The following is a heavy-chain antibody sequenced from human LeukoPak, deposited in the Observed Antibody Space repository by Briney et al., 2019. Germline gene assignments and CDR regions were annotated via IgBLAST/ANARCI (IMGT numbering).Heavy chain of an antibody. J-gene: IGHJ4*02. D-gene: IGHD3-22*01. V-gene: IGHV1-18*01. CDR3: ARAVGLTYYYDSSGYYFDY. CDR2: ISAYNGNT. CDR1: GYTFTSYG. Sequence: ASVKVSCKASGYTFTSYGISWVRQAPGQGLEWMGWISAYNGNTNYAQKLQGRVTMTTDTSTSTAYMELRSLRSDDTAVYYCARAVGLTYYYDSSGYYFDYWGQGTLVTVSS.